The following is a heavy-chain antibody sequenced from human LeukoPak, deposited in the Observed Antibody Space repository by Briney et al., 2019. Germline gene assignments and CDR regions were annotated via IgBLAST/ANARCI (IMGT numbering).Heavy chain of an antibody. CDR3: AGAADCSGGSCYYYYMDV. V-gene: IGHV3-48*03. D-gene: IGHD2-15*01. CDR1: GFTFSSYE. Sequence: GGSLRLSCAASGFTFSSYEMNWVRQAPGKGLERVSYISSSGSTIYYADSVKGRFTISRDNAKNSLYLQMNSLGAEDTAVYYCAGAADCSGGSCYYYYMDVWGKGTTVTVSS. J-gene: IGHJ6*03. CDR2: ISSSGSTI.